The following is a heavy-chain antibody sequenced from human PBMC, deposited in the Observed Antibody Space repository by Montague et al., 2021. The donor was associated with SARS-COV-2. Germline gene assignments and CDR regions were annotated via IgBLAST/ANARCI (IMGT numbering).Heavy chain of an antibody. Sequence: SETLSLTCAVYGGSFSGCYWSWIRQPPGKGLEWIGEISHSGSTNYNPSLKSRVTISIDTSKNQFSLKLSSVTAADTAVYYCARLSSDIGSYFWFDPWGQGTLVSVSS. V-gene: IGHV4-34*01. D-gene: IGHD1-26*01. CDR2: ISHSGST. J-gene: IGHJ5*02. CDR1: GGSFSGCY. CDR3: ARLSSDIGSYFWFDP.